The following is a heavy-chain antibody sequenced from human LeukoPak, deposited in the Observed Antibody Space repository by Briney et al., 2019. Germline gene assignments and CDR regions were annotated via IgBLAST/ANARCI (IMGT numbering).Heavy chain of an antibody. CDR2: INPNSGGT. J-gene: IGHJ5*02. Sequence: ASVKVSCKASGSAFTGYYIHWVRQAPGPGLEWMGWINPNSGGTKYAQKFQGRVTMTRDTSITTAYMGLSRLRSDDTAVYYCAKGRVVAGSKSLTYHWFDPWGQGTLVTVSS. CDR1: GSAFTGYY. D-gene: IGHD6-19*01. CDR3: AKGRVVAGSKSLTYHWFDP. V-gene: IGHV1-2*02.